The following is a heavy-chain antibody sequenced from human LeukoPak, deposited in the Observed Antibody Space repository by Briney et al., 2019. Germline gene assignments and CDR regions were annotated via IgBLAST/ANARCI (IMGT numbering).Heavy chain of an antibody. J-gene: IGHJ4*02. CDR1: GYTFTSYA. CDR3: ARVRYYDSSGWELFDY. V-gene: IGHV1-3*01. CDR2: INAGNGNT. Sequence: GASVKVSCKASGYTFTSYAMHWVRQAPGQRLEWTGWINAGNGNTKYSQKFQGRVTITRDTSASTAYMELSSLRSEDTAVYYCARVRYYDSSGWELFDYWGQGTLVTVSS. D-gene: IGHD3-22*01.